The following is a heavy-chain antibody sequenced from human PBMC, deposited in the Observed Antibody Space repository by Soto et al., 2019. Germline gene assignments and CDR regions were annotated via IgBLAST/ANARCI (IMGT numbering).Heavy chain of an antibody. D-gene: IGHD3-10*01. CDR3: ARESDGSGSYYGY. Sequence: ASVKVSCKASGYTLTSYVMDWVRQAPGQGLEWMGWINGANGNTKYSQKFQGRVTFTRDTSASTAYMELSSLRSEDTAVYYCARESDGSGSYYGYWGQGTLVTVSS. CDR1: GYTLTSYV. CDR2: INGANGNT. J-gene: IGHJ4*02. V-gene: IGHV1-3*01.